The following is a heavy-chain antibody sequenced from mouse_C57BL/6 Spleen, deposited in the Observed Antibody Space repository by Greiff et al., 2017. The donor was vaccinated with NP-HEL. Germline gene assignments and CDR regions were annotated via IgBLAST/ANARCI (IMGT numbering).Heavy chain of an antibody. J-gene: IGHJ3*01. Sequence: VQLQQPGAELVMPGASVKLSCKASGYTFTSYWMHWVKQRPGQGLEWIGEIDPSDSYTNYNQKFKGKSTLTVDKSSSTAYMQLSSLTSEDSAVYYCARGYGSSYDFAYWGQGTLVTVSA. CDR2: IDPSDSYT. CDR1: GYTFTSYW. CDR3: ARGYGSSYDFAY. V-gene: IGHV1-69*01. D-gene: IGHD1-1*01.